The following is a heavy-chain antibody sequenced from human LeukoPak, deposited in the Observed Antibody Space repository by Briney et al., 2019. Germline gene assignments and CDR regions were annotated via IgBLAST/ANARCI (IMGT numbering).Heavy chain of an antibody. CDR3: ASAPSNYYYSYYMDV. J-gene: IGHJ6*03. V-gene: IGHV4-34*01. CDR2: INHSGST. Sequence: SETLSLTCAVYGGSFSGYYWSWIRQPPGKGLEWIGEINHSGSTNYNPSLKSRVTISVDTSKNQFSLKLSSVTAADTAVYYCASAPSNYYYSYYMDVWGKGTTVTVSS. CDR1: GGSFSGYY.